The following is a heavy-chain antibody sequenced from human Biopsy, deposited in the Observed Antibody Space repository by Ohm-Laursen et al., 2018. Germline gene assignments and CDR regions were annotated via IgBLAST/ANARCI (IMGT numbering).Heavy chain of an antibody. CDR1: GFDFSDYS. D-gene: IGHD2-2*02. CDR3: AKGGYCSATSCNMDVDY. V-gene: IGHV3-21*04. J-gene: IGHJ4*02. Sequence: SLRLSCAASGFDFSDYSMSWVRQAPGKGLEWVSSVTTTSSYIYYADSVKGRFTISRDGSSDTLYLQMHSLRADDTALYYCAKGGYCSATSCNMDVDYWGQGALVTVSS. CDR2: VTTTSSYI.